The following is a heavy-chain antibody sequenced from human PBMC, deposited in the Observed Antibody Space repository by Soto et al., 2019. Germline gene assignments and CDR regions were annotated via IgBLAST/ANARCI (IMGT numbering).Heavy chain of an antibody. J-gene: IGHJ3*02. D-gene: IGHD6-19*01. CDR2: IIPTFGTA. Sequence: QVQLVQSGAEMREPGSSVKVSRKASGGTFSSSAINWLRQAPGQGPEWMGGIIPTFGTANYIEKFRGRVTITADTSTSTAYIEVSSLTSEDTAMYFCARTETAGHRGFDIWGQGTMVTVSS. V-gene: IGHV1-69*06. CDR3: ARTETAGHRGFDI. CDR1: GGTFSSSA.